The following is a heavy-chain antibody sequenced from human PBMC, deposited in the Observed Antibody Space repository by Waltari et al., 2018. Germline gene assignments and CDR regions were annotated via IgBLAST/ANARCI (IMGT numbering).Heavy chain of an antibody. Sequence: QVQLVQSGAEVKKPGSSVTVSCKVSGGTFSSYAISWVRQASGKGLEWMGRSLPILRIANYAQKGQGRVTITAYKATSTAYMELSSLGSEDTAVYYCARDAYGMDVWGQETTVTVSS. V-gene: IGHV1-69*09. CDR3: ARDAYGMDV. J-gene: IGHJ6*02. CDR1: GGTFSSYA. CDR2: SLPILRIA.